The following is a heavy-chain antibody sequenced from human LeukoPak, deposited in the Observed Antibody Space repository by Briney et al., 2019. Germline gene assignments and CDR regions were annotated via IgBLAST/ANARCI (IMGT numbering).Heavy chain of an antibody. Sequence: SETLSLTCAVYGESFSSDYWSWIRQPPGKGLEWIGEINHSGITNYNPSLKSRVTISVDTSKNQFSLKLSSVTAADTAVYYCARAGWFGELYGPLDSWGQGTLVTVSS. CDR3: ARAGWFGELYGPLDS. CDR2: INHSGIT. CDR1: GESFSSDY. J-gene: IGHJ5*01. V-gene: IGHV4-34*01. D-gene: IGHD3-10*01.